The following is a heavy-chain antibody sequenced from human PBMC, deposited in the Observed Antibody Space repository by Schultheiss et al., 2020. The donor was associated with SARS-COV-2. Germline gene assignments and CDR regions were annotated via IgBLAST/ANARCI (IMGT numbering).Heavy chain of an antibody. J-gene: IGHJ4*02. CDR3: VRARPDCSSTNCYIGADS. CDR2: IWYDGSNK. CDR1: GFTFSDYY. V-gene: IGHV3-33*08. D-gene: IGHD2-2*02. Sequence: GGSLRLSCAASGFTFSDYYMSWIRQAPGKGLEWVAVIWYDGSNKYYADSVKGRFTISRDNSKGSLYLQMDSLTTADTAVYYCVRARPDCSSTNCYIGADSWGQGTLVTVSS.